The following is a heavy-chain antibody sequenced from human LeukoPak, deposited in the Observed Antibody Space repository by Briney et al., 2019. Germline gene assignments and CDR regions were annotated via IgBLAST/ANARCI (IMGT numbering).Heavy chain of an antibody. CDR2: INHSGST. CDR1: GGPFSGYY. CDR3: ARGTKVVPANY. J-gene: IGHJ4*02. Sequence: KPSDPLSLTCAVSGGPFSGYYWSWIRQPPGKGLEWIGQINHSGSTNYNPSLKSRVTISDTSKNQCSLKLSSVTAADTAVYYCARGTKVVPANYWGQGTLVTVSS. D-gene: IGHD2-2*01. V-gene: IGHV4-34*01.